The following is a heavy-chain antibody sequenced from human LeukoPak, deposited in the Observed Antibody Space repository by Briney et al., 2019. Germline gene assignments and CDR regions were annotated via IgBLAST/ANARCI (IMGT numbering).Heavy chain of an antibody. CDR2: IRYDGSNK. CDR3: AREDGYSYGNFDY. CDR1: GFTFSSYG. J-gene: IGHJ4*02. D-gene: IGHD5-18*01. Sequence: GGSLRLSCAASGFTFSSYGMHWVRQAPGKGLEWVAFIRYDGSNKYYADSVKGRFTISRDNAKNSLYLQMNSLRAEDTAVYYCAREDGYSYGNFDYWGQGTLVTVSS. V-gene: IGHV3-30*02.